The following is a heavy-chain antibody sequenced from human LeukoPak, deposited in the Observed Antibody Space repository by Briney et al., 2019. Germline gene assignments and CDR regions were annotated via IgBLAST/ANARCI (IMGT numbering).Heavy chain of an antibody. J-gene: IGHJ5*02. CDR3: ARDWPMITFGGVIARVKNWFDP. CDR2: IYTSGST. CDR1: GGSISSYY. Sequence: PSETLSLTCTVSGGSISSYYWSWIRQPAGKGLEWIGRIYTSGSTNYNPSLKSRVTMSVDTSKNQFSLKLSSVTAADTAVYYCARDWPMITFGGVIARVKNWFDPWGQGTLVTVSS. D-gene: IGHD3-16*02. V-gene: IGHV4-4*07.